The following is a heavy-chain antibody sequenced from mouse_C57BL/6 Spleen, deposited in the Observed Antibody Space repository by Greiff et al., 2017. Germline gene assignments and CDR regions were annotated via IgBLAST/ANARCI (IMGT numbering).Heavy chain of an antibody. CDR2: FYPGSGSI. V-gene: IGHV1-62-2*01. J-gene: IGHJ4*01. CDR1: GYTFTEYT. CDR3: ARHEEKAYYLYAMDD. Sequence: QVHVKQSGAELVKPGASVKLSCKASGYTFTEYTIHWVKQRSGQGLEWIGWFYPGSGSIKYNEKFKDKATLTADKSSSTVYMELSRLTSEDSAVYFCARHEEKAYYLYAMDDWGQGTSVTVSS. D-gene: IGHD2-10*01.